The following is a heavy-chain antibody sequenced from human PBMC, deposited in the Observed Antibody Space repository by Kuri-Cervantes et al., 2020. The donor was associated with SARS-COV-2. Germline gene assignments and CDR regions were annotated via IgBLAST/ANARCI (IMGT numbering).Heavy chain of an antibody. CDR2: IIPIFGTA. CDR1: GYSFTSYW. V-gene: IGHV1-69*06. Sequence: SVKVSCKGSGYSFTSYWIGWVRQAPGQGLEWMGGIIPIFGTANYAQKFQGRVTITADKSTSTAYMELSSLRSEDTAVYYCARANYGDYVIWFDPWGQGTLVTVSS. D-gene: IGHD4-17*01. CDR3: ARANYGDYVIWFDP. J-gene: IGHJ5*02.